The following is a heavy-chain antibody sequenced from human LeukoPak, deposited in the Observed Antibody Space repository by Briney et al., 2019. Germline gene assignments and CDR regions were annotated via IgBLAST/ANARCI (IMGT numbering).Heavy chain of an antibody. Sequence: GGALRLSCTASGFRFSRYTMHWVRQAPGKGLEWVSSIGVGSTNYTYYAHSVKGRFTVSRDDAKTSLHLQMNSLRVEDSAVYFCLSGSYILLPYWGQGALVTVSS. CDR2: IGVGSTNYT. CDR1: GFRFSRYT. D-gene: IGHD1-26*01. CDR3: LSGSYILLPY. J-gene: IGHJ4*02. V-gene: IGHV3-21*01.